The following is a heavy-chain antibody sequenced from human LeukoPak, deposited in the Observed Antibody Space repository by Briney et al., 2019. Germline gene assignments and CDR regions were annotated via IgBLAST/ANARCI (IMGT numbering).Heavy chain of an antibody. CDR3: TRSDSSGYYNYAMDV. CDR1: GGSISGYY. CDR2: IYYTGGT. J-gene: IGHJ6*02. Sequence: PSETLSLTCTVSGGSISGYYWTWIRQHPGKGLEWIGYIYYTGGTNYNPSLKSRLTMSVDTSKNQFSLKLSSVTAADTAIYYCTRSDSSGYYNYAMDVWGQGTTVTVSS. V-gene: IGHV4-59*01. D-gene: IGHD3-22*01.